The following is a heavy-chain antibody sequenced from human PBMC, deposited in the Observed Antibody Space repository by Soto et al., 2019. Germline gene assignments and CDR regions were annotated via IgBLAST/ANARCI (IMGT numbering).Heavy chain of an antibody. Sequence: SETLSLTCSVSGASMNNTNYLWDWIRQTPGRGLEWIGRISHTGRTSYNPSLKSRLVLSVDASKNQFSLELDFVTAADTAVYYCARGPSPFWSSYRFAYFDYWGPGIPLTVS. CDR3: ARGPSPFWSSYRFAYFDY. J-gene: IGHJ4*01. D-gene: IGHD3-3*01. CDR1: GASMNNTNYL. V-gene: IGHV4-39*07. CDR2: ISHTGRT.